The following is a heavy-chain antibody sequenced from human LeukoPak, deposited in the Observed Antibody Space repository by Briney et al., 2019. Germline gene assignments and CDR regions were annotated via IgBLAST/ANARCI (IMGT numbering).Heavy chain of an antibody. V-gene: IGHV1-2*02. CDR2: INPNSGAT. J-gene: IGHJ4*02. D-gene: IGHD1-26*01. CDR3: AKEGLERWELSGYY. Sequence: ASAKVSCKASGYIFTGYYMHWVRQAPGQGLEWMGWINPNSGATNYAQKFQGRVTMTRDMSISTVYMEVSSLRSDDTAVYYCAKEGLERWELSGYYWGQGTLVTVSS. CDR1: GYIFTGYY.